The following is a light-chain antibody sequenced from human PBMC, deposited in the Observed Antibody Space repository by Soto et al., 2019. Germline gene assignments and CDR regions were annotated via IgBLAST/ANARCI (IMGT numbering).Light chain of an antibody. V-gene: IGLV1-44*01. CDR2: NNN. CDR3: AAWDDSLNGVV. Sequence: QSVLTQAPSASGTPGQRVTISCSGSSSNIGSDYVNWYQQLPGTAPKLLIYNNNQRPSGVPDRFSGSKSGTSASLAISGLQSEDEADYYGAAWDDSLNGVVFGGGTKLTVL. J-gene: IGLJ2*01. CDR1: SSNIGSDY.